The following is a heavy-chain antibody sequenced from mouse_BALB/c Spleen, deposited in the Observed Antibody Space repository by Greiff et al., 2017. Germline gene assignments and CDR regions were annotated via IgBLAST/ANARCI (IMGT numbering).Heavy chain of an antibody. CDR2: IRNKANGYTT. D-gene: IGHD2-1*01. Sequence: EVTSVESGGGLVQPGGSLRLSCATSGFTFSDYYMSWVRQPPGKALEWLGFIRNKANGYTTEYSASVKGRFTISRNNSQNNLYLQMNTLRAEDSATYYCARGYGNYGAMENWGQGTSVSVYS. CDR3: ARGYGNYGAMEN. V-gene: IGHV7-3*02. J-gene: IGHJ4*01. CDR1: GFTFSDYY.